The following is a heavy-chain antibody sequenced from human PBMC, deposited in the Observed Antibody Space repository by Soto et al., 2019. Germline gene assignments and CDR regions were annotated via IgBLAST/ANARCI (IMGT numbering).Heavy chain of an antibody. CDR2: IIPILGIA. Sequence: ASVTVSCKASGGTFSRYTIIWVRQAPGQGLEWMGRIIPILGIANYAQKFQGRVTITADKSTSTAYMELSSLRSEDTAVYYCARDLGKTGIPRAYWGQGTLVTVSS. V-gene: IGHV1-69*04. CDR3: ARDLGKTGIPRAY. J-gene: IGHJ4*02. D-gene: IGHD1-26*01. CDR1: GGTFSRYT.